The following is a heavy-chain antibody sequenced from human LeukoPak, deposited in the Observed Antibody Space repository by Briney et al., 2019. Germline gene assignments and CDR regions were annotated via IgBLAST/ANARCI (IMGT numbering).Heavy chain of an antibody. Sequence: PPETLSLTCTVSGGSISSGDYYWSWIRQPPGKGLEWIGYIYYSGSTYYNPSLKSRVTISVDTSKNQFSLKLSSVTAADTAVYYCASPRARGGSYPFDYWGQGTLVTVSS. CDR2: IYYSGST. D-gene: IGHD1-26*01. V-gene: IGHV4-30-4*08. J-gene: IGHJ4*02. CDR3: ASPRARGGSYPFDY. CDR1: GGSISSGDYY.